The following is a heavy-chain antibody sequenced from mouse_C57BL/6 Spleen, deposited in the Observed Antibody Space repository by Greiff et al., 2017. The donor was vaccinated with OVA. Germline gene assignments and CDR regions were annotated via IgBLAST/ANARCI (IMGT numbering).Heavy chain of an antibody. CDR1: GYAFSSSW. CDR2: IYPGDGDT. J-gene: IGHJ4*01. V-gene: IGHV1-82*01. D-gene: IGHD1-1*01. CDR3: ARSLTTVVDYYAMDY. Sequence: VQLQQSGPELVKPGASVKISCKASGYAFSSSWMNWVKQRPGKGLEWIGRIYPGDGDTNYNGKFKGKATLTADKSSSTAYMQLSSLTSEDSAVYFCARSLTTVVDYYAMDYWGQGTSVTVSS.